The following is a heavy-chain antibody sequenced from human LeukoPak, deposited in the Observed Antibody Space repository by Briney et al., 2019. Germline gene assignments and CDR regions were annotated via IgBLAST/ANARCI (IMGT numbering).Heavy chain of an antibody. CDR2: FDPEDGET. V-gene: IGHV1-24*01. J-gene: IGHJ4*02. Sequence: ASVKVSCKVSGYTLTELSMHWVRQAPGKGLEWMGGFDPEDGETIYAQKFQGRVTMTEDTSTDTAYMELSSLRSEDTAVYYCATDHRNYDFWSGPFDYWGQGTLVTVSS. CDR1: GYTLTELS. CDR3: ATDHRNYDFWSGPFDY. D-gene: IGHD3-3*01.